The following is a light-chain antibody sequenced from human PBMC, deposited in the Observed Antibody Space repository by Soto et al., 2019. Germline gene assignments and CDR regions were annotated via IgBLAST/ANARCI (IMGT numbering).Light chain of an antibody. CDR3: QQYITLPHS. J-gene: IGKJ2*01. Sequence: ENVLTQSPGTLSLSPGERATLSCRASQTVTNSFFAWYQQKPGQPPRLLIHGISSRATGIPDRFSGSGSGTDFSLTISRLEPEDFVVYYCQQYITLPHSFGRGTKLEV. V-gene: IGKV3-20*01. CDR1: QTVTNSF. CDR2: GIS.